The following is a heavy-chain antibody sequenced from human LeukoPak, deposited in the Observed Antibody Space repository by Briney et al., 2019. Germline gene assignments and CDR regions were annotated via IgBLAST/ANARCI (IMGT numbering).Heavy chain of an antibody. J-gene: IGHJ4*02. CDR1: GGTLSSYP. V-gene: IGHV1-69*02. CDR3: ARIRGTESGLSHFDS. Sequence: SVKVSCKASGGTLSSYPICWVRQAPGQGLEWMGRIIPVLGIANYAQTFLGRVTITADKSSSTAYMELSSLRSEDTAVYYCARIRGTESGLSHFDSWGPGTLVSVSS. CDR2: IIPVLGIA. D-gene: IGHD2-8*02.